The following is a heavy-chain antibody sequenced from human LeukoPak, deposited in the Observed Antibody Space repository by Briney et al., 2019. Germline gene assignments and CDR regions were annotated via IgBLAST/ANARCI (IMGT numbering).Heavy chain of an antibody. J-gene: IGHJ4*02. Sequence: SETLSLTCTVSGGSISSYYWSWIRQPPGKGLEWIGYIYYSGNTNYNPSLKSRVTISVDTSKNQFSLKLSSVTAADTAVYYCARHSSYDRYSSGWYETPFDYWGQGTLVTVSS. CDR2: IYYSGNT. D-gene: IGHD6-19*01. CDR3: ARHSSYDRYSSGWYETPFDY. CDR1: GGSISSYY. V-gene: IGHV4-59*08.